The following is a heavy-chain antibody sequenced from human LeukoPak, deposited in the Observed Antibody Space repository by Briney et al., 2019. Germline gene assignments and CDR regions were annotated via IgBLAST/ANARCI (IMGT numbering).Heavy chain of an antibody. CDR3: ARDRPRIAAAGRGNGY. J-gene: IGHJ4*02. CDR2: INPNSGGT. Sequence: ASVKVSCKASGYTFTGYYMHWVRQAPGQGLEWMGWINPNSGGTNYAQKFQGRVTMTRDTSISTAYMELSRLRSDDTAVYYCARDRPRIAAAGRGNGYWGQGTLVTVSS. V-gene: IGHV1-2*02. D-gene: IGHD6-13*01. CDR1: GYTFTGYY.